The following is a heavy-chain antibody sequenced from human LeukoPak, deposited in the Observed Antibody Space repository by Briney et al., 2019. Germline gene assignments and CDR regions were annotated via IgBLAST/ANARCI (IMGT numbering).Heavy chain of an antibody. D-gene: IGHD1-26*01. CDR3: AKINREGATTGPGGPGNFDY. CDR1: GFTFNNYA. J-gene: IGHJ4*02. CDR2: ISGSGYST. Sequence: GDSLRLSCVASGFTFNNYAMSWVRQAPGRGLEWVSAISGSGYSTYYADSVEGRFTISRDNSKSTLFLQMNSLRAEDTAIYYCAKINREGATTGPGGPGNFDYWGQGTLVTVSS. V-gene: IGHV3-23*01.